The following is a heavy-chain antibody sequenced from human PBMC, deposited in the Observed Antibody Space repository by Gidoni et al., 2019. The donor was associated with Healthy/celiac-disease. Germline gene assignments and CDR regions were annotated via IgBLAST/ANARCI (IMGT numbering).Heavy chain of an antibody. CDR3: ARVGQAGQPPRY. J-gene: IGHJ4*02. Sequence: QVQLQQWGAGLLKPSETLSLTFAVYGGSFSGYYWSWIRQPPGKGLEWIGEINHSGSTNYNPSLKSRVTISVDTSKNQFSLKLSSVTAADTAVYYCARVGQAGQPPRYWGQGTLVTVSS. V-gene: IGHV4-34*01. CDR2: INHSGST. D-gene: IGHD6-19*01. CDR1: GGSFSGYY.